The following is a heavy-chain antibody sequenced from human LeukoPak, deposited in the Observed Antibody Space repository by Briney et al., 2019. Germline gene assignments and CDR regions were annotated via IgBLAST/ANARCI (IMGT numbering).Heavy chain of an antibody. Sequence: PGGSLRLSCAASGFTFSSYSMSWVRQAPGKGLEWVSYISSSSTTIYYADSVKGRFTISRDNAKNSLYLHMNSLRDEDTGVYYCARDTVETPRASYYWGQGTLVTVSS. CDR3: ARDTVETPRASYY. D-gene: IGHD2-8*02. CDR2: ISSSSTTI. J-gene: IGHJ4*02. CDR1: GFTFSSYS. V-gene: IGHV3-48*02.